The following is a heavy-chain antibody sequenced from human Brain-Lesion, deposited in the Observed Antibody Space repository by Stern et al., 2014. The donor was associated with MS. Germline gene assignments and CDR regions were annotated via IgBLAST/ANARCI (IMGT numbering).Heavy chain of an antibody. CDR1: GGSISSSNW. D-gene: IGHD6-13*01. Sequence: VQLVESGPGLVKPSGTLSLTCAVSGGSISSSNWWSWVRQSPGKGLEWIGESDHSGSTIYNPSLKGRAPVSVDKSKTRFSLTLRSVTAADTAVYFCARFPASRPHVFDSWGQGTLVTVSS. V-gene: IGHV4-4*02. CDR2: SDHSGST. J-gene: IGHJ4*02. CDR3: ARFPASRPHVFDS.